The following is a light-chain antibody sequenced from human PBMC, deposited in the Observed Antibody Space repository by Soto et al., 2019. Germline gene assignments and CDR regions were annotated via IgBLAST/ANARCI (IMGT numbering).Light chain of an antibody. CDR2: GAS. V-gene: IGKV3-15*01. CDR1: QSVSSN. J-gene: IGKJ1*01. Sequence: EIVMTQSPATLSVSPGERATLSCRASQSVSSNLAWYQQKPGQAPRLLIYGASTRATGIPARFSGSGSGTEFTLTISSLQSEDFAVYYCQQYNNFWTFGQGTKVDNK. CDR3: QQYNNFWT.